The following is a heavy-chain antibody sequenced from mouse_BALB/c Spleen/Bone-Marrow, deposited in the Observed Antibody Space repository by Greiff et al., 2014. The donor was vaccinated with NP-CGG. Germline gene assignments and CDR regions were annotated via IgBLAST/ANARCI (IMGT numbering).Heavy chain of an antibody. Sequence: DLVKPGASVKLSCKASGYTFTSYWINWIKQRPGQGLEWIGRIAPGSGSTYYNEMFKGKATLTADTSSSTAYIQLSSLSSEDPAVYFCARFPFYYGSSFYYFDYWGQGTTLTVSS. J-gene: IGHJ2*01. D-gene: IGHD1-1*01. V-gene: IGHV1S41*01. CDR3: ARFPFYYGSSFYYFDY. CDR2: IAPGSGST. CDR1: GYTFTSYW.